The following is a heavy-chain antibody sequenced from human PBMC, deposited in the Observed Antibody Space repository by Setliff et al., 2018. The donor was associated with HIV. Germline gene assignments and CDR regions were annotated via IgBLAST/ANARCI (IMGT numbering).Heavy chain of an antibody. CDR1: GFSFSNAW. Sequence: GGSLRLSCAASGFSFSNAWMNWVRQAPGKGLEWVGRIKSKTDGGTTDYAAPVKGRFTISRDDSKNTLYLQMNSLKTEDTAVYYCTTVRYSYGKPDDYWGQGTLVTVSS. J-gene: IGHJ4*02. V-gene: IGHV3-15*07. CDR2: IKSKTDGGTT. CDR3: TTVRYSYGKPDDY. D-gene: IGHD5-18*01.